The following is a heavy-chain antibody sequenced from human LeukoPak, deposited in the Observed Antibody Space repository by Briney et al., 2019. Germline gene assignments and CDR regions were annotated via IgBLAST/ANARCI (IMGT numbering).Heavy chain of an antibody. D-gene: IGHD3-9*01. CDR2: ISSSSSYI. J-gene: IGHJ6*03. V-gene: IGHV3-21*01. Sequence: GGSLRLSCAASGFTFSSYSMNWVRPAPGKGLEWVSSISSSSSYIYYADSMKGRFTISRDNAKNSLYLQMNSLRAEDTAVYYCARNARYLRYFDGLPDYYYYYMDVWGKGTTVTVSS. CDR3: ARNARYLRYFDGLPDYYYYYMDV. CDR1: GFTFSSYS.